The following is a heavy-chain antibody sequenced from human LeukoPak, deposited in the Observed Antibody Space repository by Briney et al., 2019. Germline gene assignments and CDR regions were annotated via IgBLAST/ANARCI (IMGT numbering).Heavy chain of an antibody. CDR2: IYPDDSDV. Sequence: GESLKISCKASGYSFANYWIGWVRQTPGKGLEWMGIIYPDDSDVKCSPSFQGQVTISADRSFNTAYLQWRSLKASDTAMYYCARVYDAWSGFSQYYFDYWGQGTLVTVSS. J-gene: IGHJ4*02. CDR3: ARVYDAWSGFSQYYFDY. CDR1: GYSFANYW. V-gene: IGHV5-51*01. D-gene: IGHD3-3*01.